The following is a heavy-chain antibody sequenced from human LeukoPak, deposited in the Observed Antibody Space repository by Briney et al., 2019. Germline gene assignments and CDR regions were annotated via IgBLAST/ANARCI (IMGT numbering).Heavy chain of an antibody. V-gene: IGHV1-46*01. CDR3: ARDHRAVAGTNAFDT. Sequence: ASVKVSCKASGYTFTSYYMHWVRQAPGQGLEWMGLINPSGGSTSYAQKFQGRVTMTRDTSTSTVYMELSSLRSEDTAVYYCARDHRAVAGTNAFDTWGQGTMVTVSS. CDR2: INPSGGST. D-gene: IGHD6-19*01. CDR1: GYTFTSYY. J-gene: IGHJ3*02.